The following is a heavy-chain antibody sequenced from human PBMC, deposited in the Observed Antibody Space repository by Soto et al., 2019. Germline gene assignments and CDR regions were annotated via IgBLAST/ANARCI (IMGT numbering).Heavy chain of an antibody. V-gene: IGHV1-3*01. CDR2: INAGNGNT. Sequence: GASVKVSCKASGYTFTSYAMHWVRQGPGQRLEWMGWINAGNGNTKYSQKFQGRVTITRDTSASTAYMELSSLRSEDTAVYYCARDRSVAVAGPGWFDPWGQGTLVTVSS. CDR1: GYTFTSYA. J-gene: IGHJ5*02. CDR3: ARDRSVAVAGPGWFDP. D-gene: IGHD6-19*01.